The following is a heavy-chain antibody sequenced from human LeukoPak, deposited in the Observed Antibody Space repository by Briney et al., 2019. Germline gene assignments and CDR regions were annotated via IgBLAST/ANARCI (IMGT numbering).Heavy chain of an antibody. J-gene: IGHJ4*02. CDR1: GFTFSSYG. Sequence: GGSLRLSCAASGFTFSSYGMHWVRQAPGKGLEWVAVIWYDGSNKYYADSVKGRFTISRDNSKNTLYLQMNSLRAEDTAVYYCARVHFGYYYDSSGYWVFDYWGQGTLVTVSS. CDR3: ARVHFGYYYDSSGYWVFDY. V-gene: IGHV3-33*01. CDR2: IWYDGSNK. D-gene: IGHD3-22*01.